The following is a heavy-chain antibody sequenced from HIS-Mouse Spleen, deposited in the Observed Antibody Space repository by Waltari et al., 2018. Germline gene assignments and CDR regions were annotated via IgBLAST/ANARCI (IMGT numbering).Heavy chain of an antibody. CDR2: IYYSGST. CDR3: AREIPYSSSWYDWYFDL. D-gene: IGHD6-13*01. V-gene: IGHV4-39*07. J-gene: IGHJ2*01. CDR1: GRPISSSSYY. Sequence: QLQLQESGPGLVKPSETLSLTCTVSGRPISSSSYYWCWIRQPPGKGLELIGSIYYSGSTYYNPSLKSRVTISVDTSKNQFSLKLSSVTAADTAVYYCAREIPYSSSWYDWYFDLWGRGTLVTVSS.